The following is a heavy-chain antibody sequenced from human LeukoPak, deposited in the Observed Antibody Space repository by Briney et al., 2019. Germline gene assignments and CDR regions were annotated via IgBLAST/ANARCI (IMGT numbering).Heavy chain of an antibody. CDR3: AREDVVLVDAVRYYYYGMDV. CDR2: INPSGGST. V-gene: IGHV1-46*01. Sequence: SVKVSCKASGGTFSSYAISWVRQAPGQGLEWMGIINPSGGSTSYAQKFQDRVTMTRDTSTSTVYMELSSLKSEDTAVYYCAREDVVLVDAVRYYYYGMDVWGQGTTVTVSS. D-gene: IGHD2-8*01. CDR1: GGTFSSYA. J-gene: IGHJ6*02.